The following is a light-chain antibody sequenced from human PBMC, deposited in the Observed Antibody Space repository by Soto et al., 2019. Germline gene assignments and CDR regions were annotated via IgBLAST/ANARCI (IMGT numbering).Light chain of an antibody. Sequence: QSALTQPASVSGSPGQSITISCTGTSSDVGSYNRVSWYQQPPGTAPKLMIYEASNRPSGVPDRFSGSKSGNTASLTISGLQAEDEADYYCSSYTSSSTLEVFGGGTKLTVL. V-gene: IGLV2-18*02. J-gene: IGLJ2*01. CDR3: SSYTSSSTLEV. CDR2: EAS. CDR1: SSDVGSYNR.